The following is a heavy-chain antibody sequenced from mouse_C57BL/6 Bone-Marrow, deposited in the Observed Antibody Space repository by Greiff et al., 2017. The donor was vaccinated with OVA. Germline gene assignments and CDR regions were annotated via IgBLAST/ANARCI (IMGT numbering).Heavy chain of an antibody. CDR1: GFTFSSYA. Sequence: DVQLVESGGGLVKPGGSLKLSCAASGFTFSSYAMSWVRQTPEKRLEWVATISAGGSYTYYPDNVKGRFTISRDNAKNNLYLQMNHLKSDDTAMYYCARDERSHYYAMDDWGKGTSVTVSS. CDR2: ISAGGSYT. J-gene: IGHJ4*01. V-gene: IGHV5-4*01. CDR3: ARDERSHYYAMDD.